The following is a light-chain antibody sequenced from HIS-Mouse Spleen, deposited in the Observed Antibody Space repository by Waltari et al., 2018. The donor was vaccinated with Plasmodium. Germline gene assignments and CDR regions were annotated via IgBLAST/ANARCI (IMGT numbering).Light chain of an antibody. J-gene: IGLJ3*02. Sequence: SYELTQPPPVSVSPGQTARIPCSGDALPKKYAYWYQQKPGQAPGLVIYEDSKRPSGIPDRFSGSSSGTMATLTISGAQVEDEADYYCYSTDSSGNHRVFGGGTKLTVL. V-gene: IGLV3-10*01. CDR1: ALPKKY. CDR3: YSTDSSGNHRV. CDR2: EDS.